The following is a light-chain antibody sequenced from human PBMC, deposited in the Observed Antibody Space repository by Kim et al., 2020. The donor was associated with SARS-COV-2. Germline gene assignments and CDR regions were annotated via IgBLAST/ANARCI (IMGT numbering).Light chain of an antibody. CDR1: VLAKKY. J-gene: IGLJ2*01. Sequence: SVSPGQTARITCSGDVLAKKYARWFQQKPGQAPVLVIYKDSERPSGIPERFSGSSSGTTVTLTISGAQVEDEADYYCYSAADNIGVFGGGTHLSV. CDR2: KDS. V-gene: IGLV3-27*01. CDR3: YSAADNIGV.